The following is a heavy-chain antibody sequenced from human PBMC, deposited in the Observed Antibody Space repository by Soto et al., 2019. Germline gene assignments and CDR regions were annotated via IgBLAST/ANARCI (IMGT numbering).Heavy chain of an antibody. CDR3: ARVQMATLYFDD. CDR1: SGSMSGYY. D-gene: IGHD2-15*01. Sequence: QVPLQESGPGLVKPSETLSLNCSVSSGSMSGYYWSWVRQPPGKGLEWIGYIYYSGTHNYNPSLESRLTISVDTSKNLFSLKLNSVTAADTAVYYCARVQMATLYFDDWGQGTLVTVSS. J-gene: IGHJ4*02. V-gene: IGHV4-59*01. CDR2: IYYSGTH.